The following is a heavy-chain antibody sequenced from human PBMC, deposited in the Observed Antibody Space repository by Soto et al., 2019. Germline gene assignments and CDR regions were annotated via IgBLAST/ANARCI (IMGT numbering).Heavy chain of an antibody. CDR1: GYSISSMNW. CDR3: ARYDYGSGDDYNIDY. J-gene: IGHJ4*02. V-gene: IGHV4-4*02. CDR2: IHHRWST. Sequence: HVQLQESGPGLVKPSGTLSLTCAVSGYSISSMNWGSWVRQPPGRGLEWVGGIHHRWSTNYNPSLMSPLTISVDKSKNQFALKLTSVTAADTAVYYCARYDYGSGDDYNIDYWCQGTLGTVSS. D-gene: IGHD3-10*01.